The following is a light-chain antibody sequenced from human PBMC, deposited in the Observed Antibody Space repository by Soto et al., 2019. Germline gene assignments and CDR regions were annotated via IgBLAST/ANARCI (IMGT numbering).Light chain of an antibody. J-gene: IGKJ1*01. V-gene: IGKV1-5*01. Sequence: DIPVSQPPSTVSASVGDSVTLPCRASQSISSWLAWYQQKPGKAPKLLIYAASSWESGVPSRFSGSGSGTEFTLTSRSLQPDDFATYYCIQSNPYWTFAQGTKVDI. CDR2: AAS. CDR3: IQSNPYWT. CDR1: QSISSW.